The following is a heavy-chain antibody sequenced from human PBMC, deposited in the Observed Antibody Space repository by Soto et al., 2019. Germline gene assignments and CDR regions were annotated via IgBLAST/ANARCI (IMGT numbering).Heavy chain of an antibody. J-gene: IGHJ3*02. CDR1: GYTFTSYG. D-gene: IGHD4-17*01. CDR3: XXXXXXDYFAFDI. Sequence: QVQLVQSGAEVKKPGASVKVSCKASGYTFTSYGISWVRQAPGQGLEWMGWISAYNGNTNYAQKLQGRVTMTTDTXXXXXXXXXXXXXXXXXXXXXXXXXXXXDYFAFDIWGQGTMVTVSS. CDR2: ISAYNGNT. V-gene: IGHV1-18*01.